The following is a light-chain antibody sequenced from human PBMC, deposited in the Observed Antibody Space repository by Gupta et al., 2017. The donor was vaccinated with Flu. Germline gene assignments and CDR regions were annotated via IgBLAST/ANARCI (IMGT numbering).Light chain of an antibody. CDR2: LGS. J-gene: IGKJ3*01. Sequence: DIVMTQSPLSLPVTPGEPASISCRSSQSLLHSNGYNYLDWYLQKPGQSPQLLIYLGSNRASGVLDRFCGSGSGTDFTLKISRVEAEDVGVYYCRQALQAPHTFGHGTKVDIK. V-gene: IGKV2-28*01. CDR3: RQALQAPHT. CDR1: QSLLHSNGYNY.